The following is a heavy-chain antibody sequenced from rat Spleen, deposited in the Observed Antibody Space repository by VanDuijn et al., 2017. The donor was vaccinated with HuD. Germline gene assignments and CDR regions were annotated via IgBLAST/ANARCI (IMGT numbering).Heavy chain of an antibody. D-gene: IGHD1-2*01. J-gene: IGHJ3*01. V-gene: IGHV3-3*01. CDR2: INSAGST. Sequence: EVQLQESGPGLVKPSQSLSLTCSVTGYSITSSYRWNWIRKFPGDKLEWMGWINSAGSTYYNPSLKSRISVTRDSSKNQFFLQVNSVTTEDTATYYCTTRPYYSSLNWFPYWGQGTLVTVSS. CDR3: TTRPYYSSLNWFPY. CDR1: GYSITSSYR.